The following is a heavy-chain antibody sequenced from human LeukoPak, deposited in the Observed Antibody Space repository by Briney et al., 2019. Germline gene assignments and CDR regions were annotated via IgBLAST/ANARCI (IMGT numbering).Heavy chain of an antibody. V-gene: IGHV4-34*01. CDR3: ARAEMATYPPDY. D-gene: IGHD5-24*01. CDR2: INHSGST. J-gene: IGHJ4*02. CDR1: GGSFSGYY. Sequence: SETLSLTCAVYGGSFSGYYWSWIRQPPGKGLEWIGEINHSGSTNYNPSLKSRVTISVDTPKNQFSLKLSSVTAADTAVYYCARAEMATYPPDYWGQGTLVTVSS.